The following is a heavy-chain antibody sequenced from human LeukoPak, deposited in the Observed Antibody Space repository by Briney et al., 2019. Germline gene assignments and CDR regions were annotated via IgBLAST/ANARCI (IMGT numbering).Heavy chain of an antibody. V-gene: IGHV1-2*02. D-gene: IGHD3-10*01. CDR3: ARSTMVRGVNPDY. CDR2: INPNSGGT. Sequence: ASVKVSCKASGYTFTGYYMHWVRQAPGQGLEWMGWINPNSGGTNYAQKFQGRVTMTRDTSISTAYMELSRLRSDDTAVYYCARSTMVRGVNPDYWGQGTLVTVSS. CDR1: GYTFTGYY. J-gene: IGHJ4*02.